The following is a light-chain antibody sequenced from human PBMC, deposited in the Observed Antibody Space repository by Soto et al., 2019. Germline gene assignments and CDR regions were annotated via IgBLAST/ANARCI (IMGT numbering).Light chain of an antibody. CDR1: QDISYY. V-gene: IGKV1-33*01. CDR3: QQYNSLPRT. CDR2: DTS. J-gene: IGKJ2*01. Sequence: DIQMTQSPSSLSASVGDRVTITCQASQDISYYLNWYQQKPGKAPKLMIYDTSNLEAGVPSRFSGTASGTEFTFVLSSLQPEDVAPYYCQQYNSLPRTFGQGTKLEIK.